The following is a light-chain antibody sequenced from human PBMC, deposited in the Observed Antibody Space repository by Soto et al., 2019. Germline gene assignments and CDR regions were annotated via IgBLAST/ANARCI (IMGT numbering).Light chain of an antibody. CDR1: SSNIGGNP. CDR2: DDN. CDR3: GSWDSSLSAYV. V-gene: IGLV1-51*01. J-gene: IGLJ1*01. Sequence: QSVMTQPPSVSAAPGQKVTISCSGSSSNIGGNPVSWYQQLPGTAPKLLIYDDNKRPSGIPDRFSGSKSGTSATLGITGFQTGDEADYYCGSWDSSLSAYVFGTGNKVTVL.